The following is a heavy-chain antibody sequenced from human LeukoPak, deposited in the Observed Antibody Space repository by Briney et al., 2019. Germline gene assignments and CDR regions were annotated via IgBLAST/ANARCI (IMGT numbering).Heavy chain of an antibody. CDR2: IYYSGST. J-gene: IGHJ3*02. D-gene: IGHD1-1*01. CDR1: GGSISSSSYY. CDR3: ARMLWHRTGTMGAFDI. V-gene: IGHV4-39*07. Sequence: SETLSLTCTVSGGSISSSSYYWGWIRQPPGKGLQWIGSIYYSGSTYYNPSLKSRVTISVDTSKNQFSLKLSSVTAADTAVYYCARMLWHRTGTMGAFDIWGQGTMVTVSS.